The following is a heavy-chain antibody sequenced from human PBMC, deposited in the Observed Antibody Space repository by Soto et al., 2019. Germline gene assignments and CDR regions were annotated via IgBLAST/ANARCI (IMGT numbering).Heavy chain of an antibody. V-gene: IGHV5-51*01. Sequence: PGESLKISCKGSGYSFTSYWSGWVRQMTGKGLEWMGIIYPGDSDTRYSPSFQGQVTISADKSISTAYLQWRSLKASDTAMYYCERRYHYDNGAAFDIWGQGTMVTVSS. CDR3: ERRYHYDNGAAFDI. J-gene: IGHJ3*02. CDR1: GYSFTSYW. CDR2: IYPGDSDT. D-gene: IGHD3-22*01.